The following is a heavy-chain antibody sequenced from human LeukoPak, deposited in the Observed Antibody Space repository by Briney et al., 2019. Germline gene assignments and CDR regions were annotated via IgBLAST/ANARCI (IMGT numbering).Heavy chain of an antibody. Sequence: ASVKVSCKVSGHSLTDLSIHWVRQAPGKGLEWMGGFDTEDAETIYGQEFEGRVIMTEDTATETAYMELSSLKYEDTAVYYCVAEVIEVTMGDYWGQGTLVTVSS. CDR1: GHSLTDLS. J-gene: IGHJ4*02. CDR2: FDTEDAET. V-gene: IGHV1-24*01. CDR3: VAEVIEVTMGDY. D-gene: IGHD4-11*01.